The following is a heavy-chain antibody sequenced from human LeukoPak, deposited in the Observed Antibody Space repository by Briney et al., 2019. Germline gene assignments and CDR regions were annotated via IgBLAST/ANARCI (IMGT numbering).Heavy chain of an antibody. CDR3: ARSNTITILEGHNIYYYYYYMDV. D-gene: IGHD3-3*01. CDR2: MNPNSGNT. J-gene: IGHJ6*03. Sequence: ASVKVSCKASGYTFTSYDINWVRQATGQGLEWMGWMNPNSGNTGYAQKFQGRVTITRNTSISTAYMELSSLRSEDTAVYYCARSNTITILEGHNIYYYYYYMDVWGKGTTVTASS. V-gene: IGHV1-8*03. CDR1: GYTFTSYD.